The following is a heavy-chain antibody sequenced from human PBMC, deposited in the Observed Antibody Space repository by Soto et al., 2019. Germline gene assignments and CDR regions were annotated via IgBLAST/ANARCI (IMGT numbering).Heavy chain of an antibody. CDR1: GGNLSSYT. CDR3: AILITMIRGVFTPPLGGP. CDR2: IIPIFNTV. D-gene: IGHD3-10*01. J-gene: IGHJ5*02. Sequence: QVQLVQSGAEVKKPGSSVKVSCKASGGNLSSYTISWVRQAPGQGLEWMGGIIPIFNTVDYAQKFQGRVTITADESTSTAYMELSSLRSEDTAVYYCAILITMIRGVFTPPLGGPWGQGTLVTVSS. V-gene: IGHV1-69*12.